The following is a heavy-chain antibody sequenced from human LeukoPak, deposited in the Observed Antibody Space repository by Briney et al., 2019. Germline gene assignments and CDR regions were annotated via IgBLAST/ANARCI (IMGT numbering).Heavy chain of an antibody. CDR1: GYTFTSYD. CDR2: MNPNSGNT. V-gene: IGHV1-8*01. J-gene: IGHJ5*02. D-gene: IGHD6-19*01. CDR3: ARYRPGGSYKNWFDP. Sequence: ASVKVSCKASGYTFTSYDINWLRQATGQGLEWMGWMNPNSGNTGYAQKFQGRVTMTRNTSISTAYMELSSLRSEDTAVYYCARYRPGGSYKNWFDPWGQGTLVTVSS.